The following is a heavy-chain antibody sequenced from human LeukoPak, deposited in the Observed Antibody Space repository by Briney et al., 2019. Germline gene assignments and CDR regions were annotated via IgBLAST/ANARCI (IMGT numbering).Heavy chain of an antibody. Sequence: GGSLRLSCAASGFTVSSNYMSWVRQAPGKGLEWVSVIYSGSSTYYADSVKGRFTISRDNPKNTLYLQMNSLRAEDTAVYYCARPGVTGYYYMDVWGKGTTVTVSS. V-gene: IGHV3-53*01. D-gene: IGHD1-1*01. J-gene: IGHJ6*03. CDR3: ARPGVTGYYYMDV. CDR2: IYSGSST. CDR1: GFTVSSNY.